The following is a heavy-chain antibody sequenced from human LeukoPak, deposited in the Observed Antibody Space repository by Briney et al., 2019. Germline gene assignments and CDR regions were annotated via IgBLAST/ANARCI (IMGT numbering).Heavy chain of an antibody. CDR2: IIPIFGTA. D-gene: IGHD3-10*01. J-gene: IGHJ4*02. Sequence: SVKVSCKASGGTFSSYAISWVRQAPGQGLEWMGGIIPIFGTANYAQKFQGRVTITTDESTSTAYMELSSLRSEDTAVYYCARGVEPSYGSGSYSYWGQGTLVTVSS. CDR1: GGTFSSYA. V-gene: IGHV1-69*05. CDR3: ARGVEPSYGSGSYSY.